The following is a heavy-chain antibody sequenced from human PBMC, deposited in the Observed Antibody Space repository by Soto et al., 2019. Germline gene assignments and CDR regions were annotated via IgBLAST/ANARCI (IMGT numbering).Heavy chain of an antibody. CDR3: AAGGGLPRYY. D-gene: IGHD5-12*01. V-gene: IGHV4-30-2*01. J-gene: IGHJ4*02. Sequence: QLQLQESGSGLVKPSQTLSLTCAVSGGSISSGSYSWSWIRQPPGKGLEWIGYIYHTGSTYYNPPIKSRVTISVDRSKNQFSLKLSSVTAADTAVYYCAAGGGLPRYYWGQGTLVTVSS. CDR2: IYHTGST. CDR1: GGSISSGSYS.